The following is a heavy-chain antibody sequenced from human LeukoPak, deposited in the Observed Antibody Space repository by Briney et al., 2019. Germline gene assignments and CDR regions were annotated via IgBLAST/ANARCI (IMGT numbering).Heavy chain of an antibody. CDR2: ISYDGSNK. Sequence: PGGSLRLSCAASGFTFSSYGMHWVRQAPGKGLEWVAVISYDGSNKYYADSVKGRFTISRDNSKNTLYLQMNSLRAEDTAVYYCARDHQGIQLSYYMDVWGKGTTVTVSS. D-gene: IGHD5-18*01. CDR3: ARDHQGIQLSYYMDV. CDR1: GFTFSSYG. V-gene: IGHV3-30*19. J-gene: IGHJ6*03.